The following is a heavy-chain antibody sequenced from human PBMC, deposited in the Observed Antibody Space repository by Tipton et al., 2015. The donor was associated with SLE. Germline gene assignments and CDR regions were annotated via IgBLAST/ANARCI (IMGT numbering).Heavy chain of an antibody. J-gene: IGHJ5*02. CDR3: ARDGARWGRWFDP. CDR2: IYYSGST. V-gene: IGHV4-59*01. D-gene: IGHD1-26*01. Sequence: TLSLTCTVSGGSISSYYWSWIRQPPGKGLEWIGYIYYSGSTNYNPSLKSRVTISVDTSKNQFSLKLSSVTAADTAVYYCARDGARWGRWFDPWGQGTLVTVSS. CDR1: GGSISSYY.